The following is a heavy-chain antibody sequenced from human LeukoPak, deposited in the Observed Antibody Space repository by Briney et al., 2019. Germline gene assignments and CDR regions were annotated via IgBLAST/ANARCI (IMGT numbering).Heavy chain of an antibody. CDR1: GGSFSGYY. Sequence: PSETLSLTCAVYGGSFSGYYWSWIRQPPGKGLEWIGEINHSGSTNYNPSLKSRVTISMDTSKNRISLSLNSVTAADTAVYYCASQRARFHTGWYSFDYWGQGTLVTVSS. V-gene: IGHV4-34*01. CDR3: ASQRARFHTGWYSFDY. D-gene: IGHD6-19*01. J-gene: IGHJ4*02. CDR2: INHSGST.